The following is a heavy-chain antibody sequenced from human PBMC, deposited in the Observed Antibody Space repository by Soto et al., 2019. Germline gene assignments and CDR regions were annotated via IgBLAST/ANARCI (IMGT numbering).Heavy chain of an antibody. CDR1: GFSFSISP. Sequence: QVQLVESGGGVVQPGRSLRLSCAASGFSFSISPMHWVRQPPGKGTEWVALISYDGTNKSYADSVKGRFTISRDNSKSTLYLQVDSLRPEDAAVYYCARDPKTSGGQHWAFNYFDSWGQGTLFTVSS. D-gene: IGHD7-27*01. J-gene: IGHJ4*02. CDR3: ARDPKTSGGQHWAFNYFDS. CDR2: ISYDGTNK. V-gene: IGHV3-30-3*01.